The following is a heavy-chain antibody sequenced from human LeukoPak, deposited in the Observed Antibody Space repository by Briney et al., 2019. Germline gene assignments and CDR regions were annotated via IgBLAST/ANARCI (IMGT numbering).Heavy chain of an antibody. D-gene: IGHD3-10*02. V-gene: IGHV4-4*07. CDR2: VYTSGAT. Sequence: SETLSLTCTVSGGSISNFYWSWIRQPAGKGLEWIGRVYTSGATNYNPALKSRVTMSVDTSKNQFSLKLSSVTAADTAVYYCARVMFGELPSSYYYYYMDVWGKGTTVTVSS. CDR3: ARVMFGELPSSYYYYYMDV. CDR1: GGSISNFY. J-gene: IGHJ6*03.